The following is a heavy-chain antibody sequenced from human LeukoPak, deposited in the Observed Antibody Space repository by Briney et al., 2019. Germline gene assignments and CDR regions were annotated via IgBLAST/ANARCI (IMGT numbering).Heavy chain of an antibody. J-gene: IGHJ4*02. CDR2: ISSSSSYI. CDR1: GFTFSNYS. V-gene: IGHV3-21*01. Sequence: GGSLRLSCAASGFTFSNYSINWVRQAPGKGLEWVSSISSSSSYIYYAVSMKGSFTISRDNAKNSLYLQMSSLRAEDTAVYDCARQFDYWGRGTLVAVSS. CDR3: ARQFDY.